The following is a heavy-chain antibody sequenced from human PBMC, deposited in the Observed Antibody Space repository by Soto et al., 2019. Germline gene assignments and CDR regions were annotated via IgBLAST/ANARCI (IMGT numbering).Heavy chain of an antibody. CDR1: GFTFSINN. CDR2: ISRTSGTI. V-gene: IGHV3-48*01. D-gene: IGHD2-2*01. CDR3: VKDGFCTDFSCFLDY. Sequence: GGSLRLSCAASGFTFSINNMNWVRQAPGKGLEWVAYISRTSGTIYYADSVKGRFTVSRDNAKNSLFLQMNTLRVEDTAVYYCVKDGFCTDFSCFLDYWGQGTLVTVSS. J-gene: IGHJ4*02.